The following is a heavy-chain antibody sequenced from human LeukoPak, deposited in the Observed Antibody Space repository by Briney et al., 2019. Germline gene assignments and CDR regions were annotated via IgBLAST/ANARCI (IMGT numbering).Heavy chain of an antibody. V-gene: IGHV3-23*01. D-gene: IGHD1-26*01. CDR1: GFTFSSYG. CDR2: ISGRDGNT. Sequence: GGSLRLSCAASGFTFSSYGMNWVRQAPGKGLEWVSAISGRDGNTYYADSVKGRFTISRDNSKNTLYLQMNSLRAEDTAVYYCASALRIYYYFDYWGQGTLVTVSS. J-gene: IGHJ4*02. CDR3: ASALRIYYYFDY.